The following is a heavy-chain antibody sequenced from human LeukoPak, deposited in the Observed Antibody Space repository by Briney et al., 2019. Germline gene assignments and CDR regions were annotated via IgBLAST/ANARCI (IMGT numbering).Heavy chain of an antibody. CDR1: GYTFTSNY. CDR2: ISPSGGST. D-gene: IGHD3-16*01. V-gene: IGHV1-46*01. CDR3: ARGYVSFDH. Sequence: ASVKVSCKAFGYTFTSNYMHWVRQAPGQGPEWMGVISPSGGSTTYAQKFQGRVTLTRDMPTSTDYLELSSLRSEDTAVYYCARGYVSFDHWGQGTLVTVSS. J-gene: IGHJ4*02.